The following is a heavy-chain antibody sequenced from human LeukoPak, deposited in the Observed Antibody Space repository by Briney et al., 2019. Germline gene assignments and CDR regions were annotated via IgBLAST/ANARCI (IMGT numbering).Heavy chain of an antibody. CDR1: GGSISSSNW. CDR2: IYHSGSA. D-gene: IGHD1-7*01. Sequence: SETLSLTCAVSGGSISSSNWWSWVRQPPGKGLEWIGEIYHSGSANYNPSLWSRVSISVDKSKNQFSLKLTSVTDADTAVYYCASLTITGTTRYYYGMDVWGQGTTVTVSS. CDR3: ASLTITGTTRYYYGMDV. V-gene: IGHV4-4*02. J-gene: IGHJ6*02.